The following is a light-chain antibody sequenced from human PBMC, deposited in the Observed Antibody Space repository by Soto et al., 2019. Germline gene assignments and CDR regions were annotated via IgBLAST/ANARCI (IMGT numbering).Light chain of an antibody. J-gene: IGLJ1*01. V-gene: IGLV2-8*01. CDR3: SSYAGSNHPFV. CDR1: SSDVGGYKY. Sequence: QSALTQPPSASGSPGQSVTISCTGTSSDVGGYKYVSWYQQHPGKAPKLMIYEVSKRPSGVPDRFSGSKSGNTASLTVSGLQAEDEADYYCSSYAGSNHPFVFGTGTKLTVL. CDR2: EVS.